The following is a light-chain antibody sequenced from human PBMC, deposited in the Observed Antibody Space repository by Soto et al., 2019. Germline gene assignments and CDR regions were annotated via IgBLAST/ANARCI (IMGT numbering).Light chain of an antibody. Sequence: QSVLTQAPSASGTPGQRVTISCSGSSSNIGSNYVYWYQQLPGTAPKLLIYRINQRPSGVPDRFSGSKSGTSASLAISGRRAEDEADYYCAAWDDSMSVVVFGGGTKLTVL. CDR2: RIN. CDR3: AAWDDSMSVVV. V-gene: IGLV1-47*01. CDR1: SSNIGSNY. J-gene: IGLJ2*01.